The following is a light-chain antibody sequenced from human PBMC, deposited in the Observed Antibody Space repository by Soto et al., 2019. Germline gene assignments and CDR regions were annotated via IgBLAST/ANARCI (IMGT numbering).Light chain of an antibody. CDR2: RNT. J-gene: IGLJ2*01. CDR1: TSNIGSDT. Sequence: QSALTQPPSASGTPGPRVTISCSGSTSNIGSDTVNWYQQLPGTAPKLLIYRNTQRPSGVPDRFSGSKSGASASLAISGLQSEDEADYYCASWDDSLDVVVFGGGTKVTVL. V-gene: IGLV1-44*01. CDR3: ASWDDSLDVVV.